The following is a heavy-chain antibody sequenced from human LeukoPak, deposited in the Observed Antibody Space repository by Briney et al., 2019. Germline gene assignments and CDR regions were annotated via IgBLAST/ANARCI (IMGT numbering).Heavy chain of an antibody. J-gene: IGHJ5*02. CDR3: ARDGVWTTGTPSGWFDP. CDR1: GFSFSTYS. D-gene: IGHD1-1*01. CDR2: ISSSSSTI. Sequence: GGSLRLSCAAAGFSFSTYSMNWVRQAPGKGLEWVSYISSSSSTIYYADSVKGRFTISRDNAKNSLYLQMNSLRVEDTAVYYCARDGVWTTGTPSGWFDPWGQGTLVTVSS. V-gene: IGHV3-48*01.